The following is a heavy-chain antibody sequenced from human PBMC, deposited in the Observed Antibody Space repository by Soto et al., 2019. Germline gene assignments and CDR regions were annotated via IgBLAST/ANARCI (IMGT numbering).Heavy chain of an antibody. V-gene: IGHV4-4*02. CDR3: ASRYCSSTSCSLYYYYYGMDV. D-gene: IGHD2-2*01. Sequence: PSETLSLTCAVSGGSISSSNWWSWVRQPPGKGLEWLGEIYHSGSTNYNPSLKSRVTISVDKSKNQFSLKLSSVTAADTAVYYCASRYCSSTSCSLYYYYYGMDVWGQGTTVTVSS. CDR1: GGSISSSNW. CDR2: IYHSGST. J-gene: IGHJ6*02.